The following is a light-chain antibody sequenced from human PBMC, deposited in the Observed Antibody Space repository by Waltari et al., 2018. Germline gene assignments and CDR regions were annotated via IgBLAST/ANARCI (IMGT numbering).Light chain of an antibody. V-gene: IGKV3-15*01. CDR3: QQYNNWPLT. CDR1: PSVSSN. CDR2: DAS. J-gene: IGKJ1*01. Sequence: EIVLPQSPATLSVSPGESATLSCRASPSVSSNLAWYQQRPGQAPRLLIYDASTRATAIPARFSGSGSGTEFTLTIDSLQSEDFAVYYCQQYNNWPLTFGQGTKVEIK.